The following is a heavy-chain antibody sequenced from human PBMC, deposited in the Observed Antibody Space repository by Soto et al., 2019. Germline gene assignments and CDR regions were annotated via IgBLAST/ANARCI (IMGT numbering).Heavy chain of an antibody. Sequence: QLQLQESGSGLVKPSQTLSLTCAVSGGSISSGGYSWSWIRQPPGKGLEWIGYIYHSGSTYYNPSLTSRVTISVDRSTNQFSLKLSSVPAADTAVYYCAGNYGSGSYYRIYWGQGTLVTVSS. D-gene: IGHD3-10*01. CDR1: GGSISSGGYS. V-gene: IGHV4-30-2*01. CDR2: IYHSGST. J-gene: IGHJ4*02. CDR3: AGNYGSGSYYRIY.